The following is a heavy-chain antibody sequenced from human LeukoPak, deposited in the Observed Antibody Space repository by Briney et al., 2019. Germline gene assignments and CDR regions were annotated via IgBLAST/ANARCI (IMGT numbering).Heavy chain of an antibody. CDR2: INPNSGGT. CDR1: GYTFTGYY. CDR3: ARGSSSLDAFDI. V-gene: IGHV1-2*02. J-gene: IGHJ3*02. Sequence: ASVKVSRKASGYTFTGYYMHWVRQAPGQGLEWMGWINPNSGGTNYAQKFQGRVTMTRDTSISTAYMELSRLRSDDTAVYYCARGSSSLDAFDIWGQGTMVTVSS. D-gene: IGHD6-13*01.